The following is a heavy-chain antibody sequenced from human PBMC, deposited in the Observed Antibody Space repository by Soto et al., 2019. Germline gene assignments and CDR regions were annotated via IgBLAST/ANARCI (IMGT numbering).Heavy chain of an antibody. CDR3: AKVASGGDDWFDP. CDR1: KFSFSGYW. Sequence: EVQLVESGGGLVQPGGSLRLSCAASKFSFSGYWMHWVRQAPGKGLMWVSRVNPDGSTTTYADSVKGRFTISRDNAKNTVFLQMNSLRAGETAVYYCAKVASGGDDWFDPWGQGTLVTVSS. V-gene: IGHV3-74*01. D-gene: IGHD1-26*01. J-gene: IGHJ5*02. CDR2: VNPDGSTT.